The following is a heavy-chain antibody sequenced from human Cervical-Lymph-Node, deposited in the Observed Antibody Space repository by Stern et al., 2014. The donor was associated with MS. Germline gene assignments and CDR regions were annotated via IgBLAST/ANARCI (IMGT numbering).Heavy chain of an antibody. Sequence: VQLVESGSEVRKPGSSVNVTCKASGGTFRNFAVNWVRQAPGQGLEWVGGLIPVFGTPTYAQKFQGRVTIISDESTNTVYVELSGLTTDDTATYFCASAHPATRRGYKGMNVWGQGTTIAVSS. D-gene: IGHD2-2*01. CDR3: ASAHPATRRGYKGMNV. CDR2: LIPVFGTP. V-gene: IGHV1-69*01. J-gene: IGHJ6*02. CDR1: GGTFRNFA.